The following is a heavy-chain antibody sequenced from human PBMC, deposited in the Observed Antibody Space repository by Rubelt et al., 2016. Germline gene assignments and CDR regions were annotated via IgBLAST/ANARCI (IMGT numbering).Heavy chain of an antibody. CDR2: INPNSGGT. V-gene: IGHV1-2*06. CDR3: AREVGATDL. CDR1: TFTGYS. Sequence: TFTGYSLHWVRQAPGQGLEWMGRINPNSGGTNYAQKFQGRVTMTRDTSISTAYMELSRLTSDDTAVYYCAREVGATDLWGQGTLVTVSS. D-gene: IGHD1-26*01. J-gene: IGHJ4*02.